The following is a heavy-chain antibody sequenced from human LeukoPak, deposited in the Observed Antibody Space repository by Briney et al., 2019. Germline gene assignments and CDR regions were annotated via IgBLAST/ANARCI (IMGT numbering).Heavy chain of an antibody. J-gene: IGHJ3*02. CDR3: ARHYSSSSIDAFDI. V-gene: IGHV4-59*01. Sequence: PSETLSLTCIVSGGSISSYYWSWIRQPPGKGLEWIGYIYYSGSTNYNPSLKSRVTLSVDTSKNQFSLKLSSVTAADTAVYYCARHYSSSSIDAFDIWGQGTMVTVSS. D-gene: IGHD6-6*01. CDR1: GGSISSYY. CDR2: IYYSGST.